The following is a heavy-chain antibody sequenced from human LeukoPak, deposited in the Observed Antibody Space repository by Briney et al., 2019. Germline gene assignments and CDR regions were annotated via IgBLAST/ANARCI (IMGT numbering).Heavy chain of an antibody. V-gene: IGHV4-39*01. J-gene: IGHJ4*02. Sequence: PSETLSLTCTVSGGSISSSGYYWGWLRQPQGKGLEWFVSICCSGSSYYDPSLSRRVTITVDTSNTQSSLKLSPVTAADTAVYYCARLADMITFGGVRDYWGQGTLVTVSS. CDR3: ARLADMITFGGVRDY. D-gene: IGHD3-16*01. CDR1: GGSISSSGYY. CDR2: ICCSGSS.